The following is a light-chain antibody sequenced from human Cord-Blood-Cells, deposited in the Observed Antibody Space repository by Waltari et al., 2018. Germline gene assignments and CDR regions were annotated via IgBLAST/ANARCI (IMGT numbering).Light chain of an antibody. CDR3: CSYAGSYTLV. CDR1: SSDVGGYNY. CDR2: DVS. J-gene: IGLJ3*02. Sequence: QSALTQPRPVSGSPGPSVTISCTRTSSDVGGYNYFSCYQQHPGKAPKLMIYDVSKRPSGVPDRFSGSKSGNTASLTISGLQAEDEADYYCCSYAGSYTLVFGGGTKRTVL. V-gene: IGLV2-11*01.